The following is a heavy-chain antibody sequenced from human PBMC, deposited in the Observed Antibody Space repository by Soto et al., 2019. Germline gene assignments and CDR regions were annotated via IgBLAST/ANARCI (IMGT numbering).Heavy chain of an antibody. Sequence: QVQLQQWGAGLLKPSETLSLTCAVYGGSFSGYYWSWIRQPPGKGLEWIGEINHSGSTNYNPSRMSRVTIPVDTSENQYSRQSSSVTAAATAVYYRASGSYPLRYPPGFGRFDPWGQGTLVTVSS. CDR1: GGSFSGYY. J-gene: IGHJ5*02. V-gene: IGHV4-34*01. CDR3: ASGSYPLRYPPGFGRFDP. CDR2: INHSGST. D-gene: IGHD3-16*01.